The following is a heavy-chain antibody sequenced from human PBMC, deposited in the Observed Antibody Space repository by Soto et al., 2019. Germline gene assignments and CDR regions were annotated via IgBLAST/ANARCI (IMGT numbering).Heavy chain of an antibody. CDR1: GFTFSSYW. V-gene: IGHV3-7*03. CDR2: IKQDGSEK. J-gene: IGHJ4*02. CDR3: ARVGASSGYYRDLVEDY. Sequence: EVQLVESGGGLVQPGGSLRLSCAASGFTFSSYWMSWVRQAPGKGLEWVANIKQDGSEKYYVDSVKGRFTISRDNAKNSLYLQMNSLRAEDTAVYYCARVGASSGYYRDLVEDYWGQGTLVTVSS. D-gene: IGHD3-22*01.